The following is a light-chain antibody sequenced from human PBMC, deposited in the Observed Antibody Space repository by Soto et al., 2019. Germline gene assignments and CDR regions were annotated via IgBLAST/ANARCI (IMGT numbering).Light chain of an antibody. CDR2: AAS. CDR1: QSVSH. CDR3: QQYGGSPLYT. Sequence: EIVLTQSPGTLSLSPGETATLSCRASQSVSHLAWYQQKHGQAPRLLVYAASSRSTGIPDRFSGSGSGTDFPLTISRLEPEDFAVYYCQQYGGSPLYTVGQGTRLEIK. J-gene: IGKJ2*01. V-gene: IGKV3-20*01.